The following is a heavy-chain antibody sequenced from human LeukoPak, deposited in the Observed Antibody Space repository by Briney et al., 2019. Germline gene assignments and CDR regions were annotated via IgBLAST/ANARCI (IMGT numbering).Heavy chain of an antibody. CDR2: ISYVGANK. CDR3: AKDPSSWPLRHFDP. CDR1: GFTFSSYG. Sequence: PGGSPRLSCAASGFTFSSYGMHWVRQAPGKGLEWVAVISYVGANKYYGDSVKGRFTISRDNSKNTLYLQTSSLTPEDTAVYYCAKDPSSWPLRHFDPWGRGTLVTVSS. V-gene: IGHV3-30*18. D-gene: IGHD6-13*01. J-gene: IGHJ2*01.